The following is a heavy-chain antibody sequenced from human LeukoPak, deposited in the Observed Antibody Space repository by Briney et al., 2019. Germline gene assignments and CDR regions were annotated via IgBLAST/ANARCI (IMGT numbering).Heavy chain of an antibody. Sequence: PGGSLRLSCAASGFTVTSNYMSWVRQAPGKGLEWVSTILGSGDTCYADSVKGRFTVSRDNFKNTVYLQMNSLRAEDTAVYYCARALSPLMITFGGVIAAWGQGTLVTVSS. CDR2: ILGSGDT. J-gene: IGHJ5*02. CDR1: GFTVTSNY. V-gene: IGHV3-66*01. D-gene: IGHD3-16*02. CDR3: ARALSPLMITFGGVIAA.